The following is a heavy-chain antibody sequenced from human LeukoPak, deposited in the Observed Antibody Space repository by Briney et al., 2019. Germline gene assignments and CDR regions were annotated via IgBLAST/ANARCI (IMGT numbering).Heavy chain of an antibody. J-gene: IGHJ4*02. V-gene: IGHV1-46*01. D-gene: IGHD6-19*01. CDR2: INPSGGST. CDR1: GYTFTSYY. CDR3: AYRIAVAGTQFDY. Sequence: ASVKDSCKASGYTFTSYYMHWVRQAPGQGLEWMGIINPSGGSTSYAQKFQGRVTMTRDTSTSTVYMELSSLRSEDTAVYYCAYRIAVAGTQFDYWGQGTLVTVSS.